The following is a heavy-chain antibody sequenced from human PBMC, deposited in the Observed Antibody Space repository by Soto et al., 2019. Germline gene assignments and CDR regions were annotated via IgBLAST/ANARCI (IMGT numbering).Heavy chain of an antibody. J-gene: IGHJ4*02. D-gene: IGHD5-18*01. CDR2: ISYDGSNK. V-gene: IGHV3-30-3*01. CDR1: GFTFSSYA. CDR3: VRAYTAMVVYYFDY. Sequence: QVQLVESGGGVVQPGRSLRLSCAASGFTFSSYAMHWVRQAPGKGLEWVAVISYDGSNKYYADSVKGRFTISRDNSKNTLYLQMNSLRAEDTAVYYCVRAYTAMVVYYFDYWGQGTLVTVSS.